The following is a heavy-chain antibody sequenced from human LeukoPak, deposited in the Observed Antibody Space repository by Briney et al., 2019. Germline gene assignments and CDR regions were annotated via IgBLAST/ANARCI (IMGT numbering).Heavy chain of an antibody. Sequence: SETLSLTCAVYGGSFSGYYWSWIRQPPGKGLEWIGEINHSGSTNYNPSLKSRVTISVDTSKNQFSLKLSSVTAADTAVYYCAKFSTPLSMDVWGKGTTVNVSA. D-gene: IGHD2-15*01. J-gene: IGHJ6*04. CDR2: INHSGST. CDR1: GGSFSGYY. CDR3: AKFSTPLSMDV. V-gene: IGHV4-34*01.